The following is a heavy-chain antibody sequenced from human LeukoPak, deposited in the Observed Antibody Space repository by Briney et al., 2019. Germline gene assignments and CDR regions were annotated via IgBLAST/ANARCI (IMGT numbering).Heavy chain of an antibody. D-gene: IGHD6-19*01. J-gene: IGHJ4*02. CDR3: ARHERSVAVAGSFDF. Sequence: SETLSLTCTVSGGSISSSSYYWGWIRQPPGKGLEWIGSIYFSGTTHYNPSLKSRVTISVDTSKNNFSLKLTSLTVADTAVYYCARHERSVAVAGSFDFWGQGTLVTVSS. CDR1: GGSISSSSYY. V-gene: IGHV4-39*01. CDR2: IYFSGTT.